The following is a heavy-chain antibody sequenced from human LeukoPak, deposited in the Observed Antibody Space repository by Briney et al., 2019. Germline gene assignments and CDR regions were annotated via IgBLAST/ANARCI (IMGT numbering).Heavy chain of an antibody. D-gene: IGHD3-22*01. CDR3: TRGGNYYDSSGYYYVDFDY. Sequence: GGSLRLSCTASGFTFGDYAMSWVRQAPGKGLEWVGFIRSKAYGGTTEYAASVKGRFTISRDDSKSIAYLQMNSLKTEDTAVYYCTRGGNYYDSSGYYYVDFDYWGQGTLVTVSS. V-gene: IGHV3-49*04. J-gene: IGHJ4*02. CDR2: IRSKAYGGTT. CDR1: GFTFGDYA.